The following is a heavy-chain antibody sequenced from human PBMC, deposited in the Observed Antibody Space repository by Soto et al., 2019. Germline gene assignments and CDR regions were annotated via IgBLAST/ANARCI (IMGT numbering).Heavy chain of an antibody. J-gene: IGHJ5*02. CDR2: IYYSGST. D-gene: IGHD6-13*01. Sequence: SETLSLTCTVSGVSISDYYWSWIRQPPGKGLEWIGYIYYSGSTNYNPSLKSRVTISVDTSKNQFSLKLSSVTAADTAVYYCARSRGRGGSSWPNWFDPWGQGTLVTVSS. CDR3: ARSRGRGGSSWPNWFDP. V-gene: IGHV4-59*01. CDR1: GVSISDYY.